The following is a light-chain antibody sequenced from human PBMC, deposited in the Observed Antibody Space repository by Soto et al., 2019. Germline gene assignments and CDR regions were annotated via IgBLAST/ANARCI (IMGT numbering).Light chain of an antibody. CDR2: DAS. CDR3: QQRSNWPVT. Sequence: EIVLTQSPATLSLSPGERATLSCRASQSVRTYLAWYKQKPGQAPRLLIYDASSRPTGIPARFSGSGSGTDFTLTISSLEPEDFAVYYCQQRSNWPVTFGQGTKV. J-gene: IGKJ1*01. CDR1: QSVRTY. V-gene: IGKV3-11*01.